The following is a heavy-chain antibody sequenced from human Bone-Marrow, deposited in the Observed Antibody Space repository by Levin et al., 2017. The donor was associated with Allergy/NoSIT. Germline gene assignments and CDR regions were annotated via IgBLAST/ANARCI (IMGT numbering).Heavy chain of an antibody. D-gene: IGHD6-19*01. V-gene: IGHV3-30*04. J-gene: IGHJ4*02. CDR1: GFTFSSYA. CDR3: ARDQQWPQVLDY. CDR2: ISYDGSNK. Sequence: GGSLRLSCAASGFTFSSYAMHWVRQAPGKGLEWVAVISYDGSNKYYADSVKGRFTISRDNSKNTLYLQMNSLRAEDTAVYYCARDQQWPQVLDYWGQGTLVTVSS.